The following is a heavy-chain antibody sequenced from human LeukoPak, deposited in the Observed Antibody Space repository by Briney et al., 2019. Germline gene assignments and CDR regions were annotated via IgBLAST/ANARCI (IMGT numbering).Heavy chain of an antibody. CDR1: GFSFSDSY. CDR2: ISGSSSYT. D-gene: IGHD6-13*01. CDR3: ARTLVAAPGSKGGP. V-gene: IGHV3-11*03. J-gene: IGHJ5*02. Sequence: GGSLRLSCAASGFSFSDSYMNWIRQAPGKGLEWDSYISGSSSYTDYADSVKGRFTISRDNAKNSLYLQMNSLRAEDTAVYYCARTLVAAPGSKGGPWGQGTLVTVSP.